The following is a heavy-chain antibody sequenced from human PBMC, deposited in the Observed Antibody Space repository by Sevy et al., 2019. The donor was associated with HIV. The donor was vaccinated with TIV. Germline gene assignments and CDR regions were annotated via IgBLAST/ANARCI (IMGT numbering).Heavy chain of an antibody. J-gene: IGHJ6*02. Sequence: SETLSLTCAISGDSVSTSSATWNWFRQSPSRGLEWLGRTYYRSKWYSHYEVSVKGRVTINPDTSKNQFSLHLESVTPEDTAVYFCARGDELNSYYYGMDVWGQGTTVTVSS. CDR1: GDSVSTSSAT. V-gene: IGHV6-1*01. D-gene: IGHD1-7*01. CDR2: TYYRSKWYS. CDR3: ARGDELNSYYYGMDV.